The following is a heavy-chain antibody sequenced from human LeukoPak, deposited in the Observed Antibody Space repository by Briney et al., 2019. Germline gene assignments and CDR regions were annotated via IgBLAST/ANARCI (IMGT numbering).Heavy chain of an antibody. CDR3: ARESVAPDY. CDR1: GATISGYY. Sequence: KPSETLSLTCTVSGATISGYYWNWIRQPAGKGLEWIGRVYTSGSPNYNPSLKSRLTTSADTSKNQFSLKLSSVTAADTAVYYCARESVAPDYWGQGTLVTVSS. CDR2: VYTSGSP. J-gene: IGHJ4*02. D-gene: IGHD4-23*01. V-gene: IGHV4-4*07.